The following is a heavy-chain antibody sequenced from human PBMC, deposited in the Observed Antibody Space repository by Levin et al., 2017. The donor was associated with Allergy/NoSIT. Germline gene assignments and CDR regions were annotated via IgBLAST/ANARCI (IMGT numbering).Heavy chain of an antibody. CDR2: INPNSGGT. CDR3: ARDLFSLGYSIYYSYYMDV. D-gene: IGHD6-13*01. Sequence: GGSLRLSCKASGYTFTGYYIHWVRQAPGQGLEWMGWINPNSGGTNYAQKFQGRVSMTRDTSISTAYMELSRLRSDDTAVYYCARDLFSLGYSIYYSYYMDVWGKGTTVTVSS. V-gene: IGHV1-2*02. CDR1: GYTFTGYY. J-gene: IGHJ6*03.